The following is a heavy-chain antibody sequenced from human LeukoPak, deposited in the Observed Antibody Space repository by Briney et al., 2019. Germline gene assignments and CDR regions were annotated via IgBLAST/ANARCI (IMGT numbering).Heavy chain of an antibody. D-gene: IGHD3-16*01. CDR3: ARPKGSYILWGSYSDY. J-gene: IGHJ4*02. V-gene: IGHV3-74*01. Sequence: GGSLRLSCAASGFTLNTYWIHWVRQTPQTGLEWVAGISGDGNFKRNADSVRGRLTIFTDNAKSTVSLQVSSLRAEDTAVYYCARPKGSYILWGSYSDYWGQGTLVTVSS. CDR1: GFTLNTYW. CDR2: ISGDGNFK.